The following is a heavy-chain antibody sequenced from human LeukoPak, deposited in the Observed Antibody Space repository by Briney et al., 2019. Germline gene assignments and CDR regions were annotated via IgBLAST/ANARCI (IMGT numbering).Heavy chain of an antibody. CDR2: IKQDGGEK. D-gene: IGHD3-3*01. J-gene: IGHJ4*02. V-gene: IGHV3-7*01. CDR1: GFSFSTYW. Sequence: GGSLRLSCAASGFSFSTYWMAWVRQAPGKGLEWVANIKQDGGEKYYVDSVKGRFTISRDNAKNSLYLQMNSLRAEDTAVYYCATIYEEYDFWSGYPNYYFDYWGQGTLVTVSS. CDR3: ATIYEEYDFWSGYPNYYFDY.